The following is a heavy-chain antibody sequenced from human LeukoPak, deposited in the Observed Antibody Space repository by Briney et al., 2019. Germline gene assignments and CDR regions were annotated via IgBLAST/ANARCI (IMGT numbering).Heavy chain of an antibody. V-gene: IGHV1-2*02. J-gene: IGHJ4*02. CDR1: GYTFTGYY. CDR2: INPNSGGT. CDR3: AREGPLWFGEPKAFDY. D-gene: IGHD3-10*01. Sequence: GASVKLSCKASGYTFTGYYMHWVRQPPGQGLEWMGWINPNSGGTNYAQKFQGRVTMTRGTSISTAYMELSRLRSDDTAVYYCAREGPLWFGEPKAFDYWGQGTLVTVSS.